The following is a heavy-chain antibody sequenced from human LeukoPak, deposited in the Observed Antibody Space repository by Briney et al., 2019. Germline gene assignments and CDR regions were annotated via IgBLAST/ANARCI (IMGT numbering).Heavy chain of an antibody. CDR3: AKTGFGSSSWYGKYYFDY. D-gene: IGHD6-13*01. Sequence: GGSLRLSCAASGFTFSSYAMSWVRQAPGKGLEWVSAISGSGGSTYYADSVKGRFTISGDNSKNTLYLQMNSLRAEDTAVYYCAKTGFGSSSWYGKYYFDYWGQGTLVTVSS. J-gene: IGHJ4*02. CDR2: ISGSGGST. V-gene: IGHV3-23*01. CDR1: GFTFSSYA.